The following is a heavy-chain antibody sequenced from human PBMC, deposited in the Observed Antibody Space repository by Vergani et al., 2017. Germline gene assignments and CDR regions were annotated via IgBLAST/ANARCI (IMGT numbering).Heavy chain of an antibody. D-gene: IGHD6-13*01. CDR2: IWYDGSNK. J-gene: IGHJ4*02. CDR1: GFTFSSYG. Sequence: QVQLVESGGGLVKPGGSLRLSCAASGFTFSSYGMHWVRQAPGKGLEWVAVIWYDGSNKYYADSVKGRFTISRDNSKNTLYLQMNSLRAEDTAVYYCARNHEHSSTGDYWGQGTLVTVSS. CDR3: ARNHEHSSTGDY. V-gene: IGHV3-33*08.